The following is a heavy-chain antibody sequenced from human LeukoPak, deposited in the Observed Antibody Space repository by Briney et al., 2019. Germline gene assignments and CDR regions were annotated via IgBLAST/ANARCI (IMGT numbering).Heavy chain of an antibody. V-gene: IGHV3-30-3*01. CDR3: AKDAGGYGTTDY. J-gene: IGHJ4*02. Sequence: GGSLRLSCAASGFTFSSYAVHWVRQAPGKGLEWVAVISYDGSNKYYADSVKGRFTISRDNPKNTLYLQMNSLRAEDTAVYYCAKDAGGYGTTDYWGQGTLVTVSS. CDR2: ISYDGSNK. D-gene: IGHD5-18*01. CDR1: GFTFSSYA.